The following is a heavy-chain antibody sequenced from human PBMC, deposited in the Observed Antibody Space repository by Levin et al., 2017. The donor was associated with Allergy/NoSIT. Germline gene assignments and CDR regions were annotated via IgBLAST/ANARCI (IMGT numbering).Heavy chain of an antibody. CDR3: ARVAGIDDAFDI. CDR1: GFTFSSYS. Sequence: GGSLRLSCAASGFTFSSYSMNWVRQAPGKGLEWVSSISSSSSYIYYADSVKGRFTISRDNAKNSLYLQMNSLRAEDTAVYYCARVAGIDDAFDIWGQGTMVTVSS. J-gene: IGHJ3*02. CDR2: ISSSSSYI. V-gene: IGHV3-21*01.